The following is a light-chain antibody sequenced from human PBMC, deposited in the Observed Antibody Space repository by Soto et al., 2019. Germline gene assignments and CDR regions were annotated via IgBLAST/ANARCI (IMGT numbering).Light chain of an antibody. J-gene: IGKJ4*01. V-gene: IGKV1-39*01. CDR3: QQNYITPHT. CDR2: AAS. CDR1: RAITNH. Sequence: DVQLTQSPSPLSASVGDRVSISCRASRAITNHLNWYQQKPGKAPILLVYAASTLETGVPSRFSGSGSGRHFALTIDNLQPEDVATYFCQQNYITPHTFGGGTKVEI.